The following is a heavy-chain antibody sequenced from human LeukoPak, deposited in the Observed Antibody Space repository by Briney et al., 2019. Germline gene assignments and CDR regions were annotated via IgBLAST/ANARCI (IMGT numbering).Heavy chain of an antibody. Sequence: GGSLRLSCAASGFTFGNYWMNWVRQAPGKGLEWVASMNQDGSKKYHADSVKGRFTISRDNAKYSLHLQMSSLRAEDTAVYYCARDSGYSKFDIWGQGTMVILSS. CDR2: MNQDGSKK. CDR1: GFTFGNYW. V-gene: IGHV3-7*01. D-gene: IGHD6-13*01. J-gene: IGHJ3*02. CDR3: ARDSGYSKFDI.